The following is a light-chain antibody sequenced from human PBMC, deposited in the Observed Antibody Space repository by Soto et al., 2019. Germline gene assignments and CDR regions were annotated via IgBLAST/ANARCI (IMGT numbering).Light chain of an antibody. J-gene: IGLJ1*01. Sequence: QSALTQPASVSGSTGQSITISCTGASSDVGGSNYVSWYQQHPGKAPKLIIYDVSNRPSGVSNRFSGSKSGNTASLTISGLQAEDEADYYCSSYTSSSTLYVFGTGTKLTVL. CDR1: SSDVGGSNY. V-gene: IGLV2-14*01. CDR3: SSYTSSSTLYV. CDR2: DVS.